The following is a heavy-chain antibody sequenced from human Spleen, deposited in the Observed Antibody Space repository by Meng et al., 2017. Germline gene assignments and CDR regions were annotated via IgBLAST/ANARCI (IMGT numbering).Heavy chain of an antibody. D-gene: IGHD5-12*01. Sequence: EVQLVEPGGRLVPPGWSLRLSCAASGFTFSRYRMHWVRQVPGQGLVWVSRINPDGSSTSYADSVKGRFTISRDNAKNTLYLQMTSLRAEDTAVYYCSKDYTGSDDYWGQGTLVTVSS. J-gene: IGHJ4*02. CDR2: INPDGSST. CDR3: SKDYTGSDDY. CDR1: GFTFSRYR. V-gene: IGHV3-74*01.